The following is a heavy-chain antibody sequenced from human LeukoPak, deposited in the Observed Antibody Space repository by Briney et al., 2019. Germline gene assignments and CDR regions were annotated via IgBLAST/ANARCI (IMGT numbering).Heavy chain of an antibody. D-gene: IGHD3-3*01. J-gene: IGHJ6*02. V-gene: IGHV6-1*01. CDR2: TYYRSKWYN. CDR3: AREAGYDFWSGYMHYGMDV. CDR1: GDSVSSNSAA. Sequence: SQTLSLTCAISGDSVSSNSAAWNWIRQSPSRGLEWPGRTYYRSKWYNDYAVSVKSRITINSDTSKNQFSLQLNSVTPEDTAVYYCAREAGYDFWSGYMHYGMDVWGQGTTVTVSS.